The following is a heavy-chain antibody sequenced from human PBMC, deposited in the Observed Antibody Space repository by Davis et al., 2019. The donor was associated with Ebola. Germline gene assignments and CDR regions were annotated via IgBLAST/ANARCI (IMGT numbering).Heavy chain of an antibody. CDR3: ARAVSSGWYERFDY. D-gene: IGHD6-19*01. CDR1: AYTSTSYG. V-gene: IGHV1-2*04. CDR2: INPDSGGT. Sequence: AASVMVFCKASAYTSTSYGISWVRHAPGQGLEWMGWINPDSGGTNYAQKFQGWVTMTRDTSISTAYMELSRLRSDDPAVYYCARAVSSGWYERFDYWGQGTLVTVSS. J-gene: IGHJ4*02.